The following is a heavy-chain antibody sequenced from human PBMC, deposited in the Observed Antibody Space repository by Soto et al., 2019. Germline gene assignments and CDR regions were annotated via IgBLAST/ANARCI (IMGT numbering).Heavy chain of an antibody. J-gene: IGHJ4*02. D-gene: IGHD4-17*01. V-gene: IGHV4-31*01. Sequence: QVQLQESGPGLVKPSQTLSLTCTVSGGSISSGGYYWSWIRQHPGKGLEWIGYIYYSGSTYYNPSLKCLVTISVDTSKNQFSLKLSSVTAADTDVYYCARSPEATVTAFDYWGQGTLVTVSS. CDR1: GGSISSGGYY. CDR3: ARSPEATVTAFDY. CDR2: IYYSGST.